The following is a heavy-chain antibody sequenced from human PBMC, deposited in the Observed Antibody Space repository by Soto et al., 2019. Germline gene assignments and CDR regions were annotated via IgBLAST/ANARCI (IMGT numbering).Heavy chain of an antibody. CDR1: GGSISSYY. V-gene: IGHV4-59*08. D-gene: IGHD3-9*01. J-gene: IGHJ6*02. Sequence: PSETLSLTCTVSGGSISSYYWSWIRQHPGKGLEWIGYIYYSGSTYYNPSLKSRVTISVDTSKNQFSLKLSSVTAADTAVYYCARQGRVNYDLLTGPGEYYYYGMDVWGQGTTVTVSS. CDR3: ARQGRVNYDLLTGPGEYYYYGMDV. CDR2: IYYSGST.